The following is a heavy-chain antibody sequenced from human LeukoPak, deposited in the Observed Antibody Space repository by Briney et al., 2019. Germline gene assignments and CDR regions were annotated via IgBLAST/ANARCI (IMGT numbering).Heavy chain of an antibody. Sequence: GGSLRLSCAASGFTFSSYEMNWVRQAPGKGLEWVSYISSSGSTIYYADSVKGRFTISRDNAKNSLYLQMNSLRAEDTAVYYCARDHMVARRWLQRRKAYYMDVWGKGTTVTISS. J-gene: IGHJ6*03. CDR1: GFTFSSYE. D-gene: IGHD5-24*01. V-gene: IGHV3-48*03. CDR2: ISSSGSTI. CDR3: ARDHMVARRWLQRRKAYYMDV.